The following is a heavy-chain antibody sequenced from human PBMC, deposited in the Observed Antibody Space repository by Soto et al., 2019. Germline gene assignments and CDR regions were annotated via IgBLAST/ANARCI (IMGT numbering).Heavy chain of an antibody. CDR3: ATGPGTVAD. V-gene: IGHV3-15*07. D-gene: IGHD1-7*01. CDR1: GFTFSNAW. Sequence: EVQLVESGGGLVQPGGSLRLSCAASGFTFSNAWMNWVRQAPGKGLEWVGRIKSRTDGETTDYVAPVKGRFCISRDDSKNTVYLQMNSLKTEDTAVYYCATGPGTVADWGQGTLVTVSS. CDR2: IKSRTDGETT. J-gene: IGHJ4*02.